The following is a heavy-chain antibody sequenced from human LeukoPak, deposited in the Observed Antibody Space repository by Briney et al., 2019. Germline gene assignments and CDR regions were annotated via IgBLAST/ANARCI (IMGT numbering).Heavy chain of an antibody. D-gene: IGHD4-23*01. V-gene: IGHV3-23*01. Sequence: GGSLRLSCAASGFTFSSYAMHWVRQAPGKGLEWVSAISGSGGSTYYADSVKGRFTISRDNSKNTLYLQMNSLRAEDTAVYYCAKDWGNYGGNHVLDYWGQGTLVTVSS. CDR3: AKDWGNYGGNHVLDY. CDR1: GFTFSSYA. J-gene: IGHJ4*02. CDR2: ISGSGGST.